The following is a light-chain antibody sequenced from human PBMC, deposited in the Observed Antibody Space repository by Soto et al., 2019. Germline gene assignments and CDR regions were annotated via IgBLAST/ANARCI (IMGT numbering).Light chain of an antibody. J-gene: IGLJ1*01. Sequence: VLTQPPSPSGSPGQAVPISCTGNSSDVGGYNYFSWYQQHPGKAPNLMIYGVSKRPSGVPDRFSGSKSGNTPSLTVSGFQAEGEANYYCSSYAGRKNSGVFGTGTKVTVL. CDR1: SSDVGGYNY. CDR3: SSYAGRKNSGV. V-gene: IGLV2-8*01. CDR2: GVS.